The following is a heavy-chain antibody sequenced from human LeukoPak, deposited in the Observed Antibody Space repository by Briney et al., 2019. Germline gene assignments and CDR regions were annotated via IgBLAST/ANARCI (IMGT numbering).Heavy chain of an antibody. Sequence: SVKVSCKASGGTFSSYAISWVRQAPGQGLEWMGRIIPIFGIANYAQKFQGRVTITADKSTSTAYMELSSLRSEDTAVYYCAGNSQRLLPGYWGQGTLVTVSS. CDR1: GGTFSSYA. D-gene: IGHD6-25*01. CDR3: AGNSQRLLPGY. J-gene: IGHJ4*02. V-gene: IGHV1-69*04. CDR2: IIPIFGIA.